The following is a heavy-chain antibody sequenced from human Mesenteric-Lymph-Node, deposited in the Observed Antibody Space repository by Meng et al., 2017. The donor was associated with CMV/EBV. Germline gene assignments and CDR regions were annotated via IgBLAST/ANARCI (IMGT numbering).Heavy chain of an antibody. J-gene: IGHJ4*02. CDR2: ISGFGHTR. CDR1: GFTFSDYS. V-gene: IGHV3-48*04. CDR3: ARVGYDTRSGFYTVYTGPFDY. D-gene: IGHD3-3*01. Sequence: GGSLRLSCAASGFTFSDYSMVWVRQAPGKGLEWVSYISGFGHTRYSADSVEGRFTISRDNAENTLHLQMISLEAEDTALYYCARVGYDTRSGFYTVYTGPFDYWGQGTLVTVSS.